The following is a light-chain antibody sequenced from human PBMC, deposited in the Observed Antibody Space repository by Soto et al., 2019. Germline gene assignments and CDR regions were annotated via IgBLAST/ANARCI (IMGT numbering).Light chain of an antibody. CDR3: QQYDNLPRT. J-gene: IGKJ2*01. Sequence: DIQMTQSPSSLSASVGDRVTITCQASQDITNYLNWYQQKPGKAPKLLIYDASTLQTGVPSRFSGSGSGTDFIFTISSLQPEDIATYYCQQYDNLPRTFGQGTKLEIK. CDR2: DAS. CDR1: QDITNY. V-gene: IGKV1-33*01.